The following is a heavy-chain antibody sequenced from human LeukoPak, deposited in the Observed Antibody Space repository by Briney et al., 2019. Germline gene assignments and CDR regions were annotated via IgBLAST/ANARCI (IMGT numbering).Heavy chain of an antibody. V-gene: IGHV1-18*01. Sequence: ASVKVSCKASGYTFTSYGISWVRQAPGQGLEWMGWISAYNGNTNYAQKLQGRVTMTTDTSTSTAYMELRSLRSDDTAVYYCARAVWGVREFFPFDYWGQGTLVTVSS. CDR2: ISAYNGNT. D-gene: IGHD3-16*01. CDR1: GYTFTSYG. J-gene: IGHJ4*02. CDR3: ARAVWGVREFFPFDY.